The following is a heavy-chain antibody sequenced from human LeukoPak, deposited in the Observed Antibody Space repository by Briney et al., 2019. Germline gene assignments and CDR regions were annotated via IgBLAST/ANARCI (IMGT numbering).Heavy chain of an antibody. CDR2: IFYSGST. D-gene: IGHD3-22*01. Sequence: SETLSLTCTVSGGSISSYYWSWIRQPPGKGLEWIGYIFYSGSTNYNPSLKSRVTISVDTSKNQFSLKLSSVTAADTAVYYCAREIVWDYYDSSGHKGDAFDIWGQGTMVTVSS. J-gene: IGHJ3*02. CDR3: AREIVWDYYDSSGHKGDAFDI. V-gene: IGHV4-59*12. CDR1: GGSISSYY.